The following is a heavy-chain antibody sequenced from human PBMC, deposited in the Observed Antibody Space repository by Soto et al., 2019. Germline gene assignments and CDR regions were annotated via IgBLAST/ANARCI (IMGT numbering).Heavy chain of an antibody. V-gene: IGHV1-46*01. Sequence: ASVKVSCKASGYTFTSYYMHWVRQAPGQGLEWMGIINPSGGSTSYAQKFQGRVTMTRDTSTSTVYMELSRLRSEDTAVYYCARDSLYYYDIRANHFDYCGQRTLVPVSS. CDR1: GYTFTSYY. CDR3: ARDSLYYYDIRANHFDY. CDR2: INPSGGST. J-gene: IGHJ4*02. D-gene: IGHD3-22*01.